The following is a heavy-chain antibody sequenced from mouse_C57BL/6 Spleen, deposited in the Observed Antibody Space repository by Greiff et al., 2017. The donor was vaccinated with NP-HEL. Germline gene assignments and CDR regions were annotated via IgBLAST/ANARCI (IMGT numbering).Heavy chain of an antibody. J-gene: IGHJ4*01. CDR3: ARSEHYLENAMDY. V-gene: IGHV1-55*01. D-gene: IGHD5-5*01. CDR2: IYPGSGST. Sequence: QVQLQQPGAELVKPGASVKMSCKASGYTFTSYWITWVKQRPGQGLEWMGDIYPGSGSTNYNEKFKSKATLTVDTSSSIAYMQLSSLTSEDSAVYYCARSEHYLENAMDYWGQGTSVTVSS. CDR1: GYTFTSYW.